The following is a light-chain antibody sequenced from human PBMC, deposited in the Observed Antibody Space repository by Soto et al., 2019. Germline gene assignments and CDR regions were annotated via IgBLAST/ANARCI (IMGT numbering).Light chain of an antibody. CDR3: QQSYISLVYN. Sequence: DIQMTQSPSSLSASVGDRVTITCRASQNIGTSLNWYQQKPGKAPTALIYKASTMQGGVPSRSSGSGCGTDFTLTISSLQPEDSATYYCQQSYISLVYNFGPGTKLEIK. CDR1: QNIGTS. J-gene: IGKJ2*01. CDR2: KAS. V-gene: IGKV1-39*01.